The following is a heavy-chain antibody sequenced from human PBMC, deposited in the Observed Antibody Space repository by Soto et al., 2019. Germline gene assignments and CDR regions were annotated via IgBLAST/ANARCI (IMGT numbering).Heavy chain of an antibody. V-gene: IGHV2-5*02. J-gene: IGHJ2*01. CDR2: IYWDDDK. CDR3: AHRPHHSYDRSGYGWYFEL. Sequence: QITLKESGPTLVKPTQTLTLTCTFSGFSLSTSGVGVGWIRQPPGKALGWLALIYWDDDKRYRPSLKSRHTTPNATSKDQVLITIPNMDPGDTATYYRAHRPHHSYDRSGYGWYFELWGRGTLVTVSS. CDR1: GFSLSTSGVG. D-gene: IGHD3-22*01.